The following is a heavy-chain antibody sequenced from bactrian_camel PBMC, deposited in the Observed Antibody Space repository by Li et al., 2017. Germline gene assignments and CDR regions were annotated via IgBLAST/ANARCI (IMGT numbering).Heavy chain of an antibody. V-gene: IGHV3S53*01. Sequence: HVQLVESGGDSVQTGGSLRLSCEVSGITDDRRCMGWFRQAPGKERESVATIGSTGSITYADSVKGRFTISQDATNTVHLQMNNLKAEDTAIYYCAADVGMMSGDCRPNYWGQGTQVTVS. D-gene: IGHD7*01. J-gene: IGHJ4*01. CDR3: AADVGMMSGDCRPNY. CDR1: GITDDRRC. CDR2: IGSTGSI.